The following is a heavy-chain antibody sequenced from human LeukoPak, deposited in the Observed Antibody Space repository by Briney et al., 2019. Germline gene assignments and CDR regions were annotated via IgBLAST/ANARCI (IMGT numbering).Heavy chain of an antibody. CDR3: AGASIAVAGPLDY. CDR1: GFTVSSNY. CDR2: IYSGGST. V-gene: IGHV3-53*01. Sequence: PGGSLRLSCAASGFTVSSNYMSWVRQAPGKGLEWVSVIYSGGSTYYADSVKGRFTISRDNSKNTLYLQMNSLRAEDTAVYYCAGASIAVAGPLDYWGQGTLVTVSS. J-gene: IGHJ4*02. D-gene: IGHD6-19*01.